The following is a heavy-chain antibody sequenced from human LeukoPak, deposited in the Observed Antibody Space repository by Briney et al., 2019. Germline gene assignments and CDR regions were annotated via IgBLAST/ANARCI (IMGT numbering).Heavy chain of an antibody. CDR2: ISYRGSA. D-gene: IGHD2-2*01. CDR1: GGSISSGGYY. J-gene: IGHJ5*02. Sequence: SETLSLTCTVSGGSISSGGYYWSWIRQHSGEGLEWIGYISYRGSAYHNPSLKSRVTISVDTSKKQFSLKLSSVTAADTAVYYCARSGCSSSSCYVREPSNCPACWFDPWGQGTLVTVSS. V-gene: IGHV4-31*03. CDR3: ARSGCSSSSCYVREPSNCPACWFDP.